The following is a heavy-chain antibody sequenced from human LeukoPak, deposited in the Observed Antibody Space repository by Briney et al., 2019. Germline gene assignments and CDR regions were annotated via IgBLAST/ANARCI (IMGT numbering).Heavy chain of an antibody. V-gene: IGHV1-69*04. Sequence: SVKVSCKASGGTFSRHVISWVRQAPGQGLEWMGRIIPILGIANYAQKFQGRVTITADKSTSTAYMELSSLRSEDTAVYYCANQKDPDYYYYGMDVWGQGTTVTVSS. CDR2: IIPILGIA. CDR1: GGTFSRHV. J-gene: IGHJ6*02. CDR3: ANQKDPDYYYYGMDV.